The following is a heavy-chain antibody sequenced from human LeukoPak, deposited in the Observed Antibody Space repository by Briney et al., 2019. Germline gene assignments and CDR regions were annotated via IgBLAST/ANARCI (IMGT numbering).Heavy chain of an antibody. CDR1: GGSISSYY. J-gene: IGHJ5*02. CDR2: IYYSGST. V-gene: IGHV4-59*01. D-gene: IGHD3-10*01. Sequence: SETLSLTCTVSGGSISSYYWSWIRQPPGKGLEWIGYIYYSGSTNYNPSLKSRVTISVDTSKNQFSLKLSSVTAADTAVYYCAGIPGTRRGITMVRGVPNWFDPWGQGTLVTVSS. CDR3: AGIPGTRRGITMVRGVPNWFDP.